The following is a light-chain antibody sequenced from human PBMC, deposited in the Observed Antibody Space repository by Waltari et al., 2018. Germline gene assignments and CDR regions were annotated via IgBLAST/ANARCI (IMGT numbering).Light chain of an antibody. Sequence: QSALTQPASVSGSPGQSITISCTGTTRDIGNYKLVSWYQQHPGKVPKLMIYEVSERPSGVSNRSSGSKSGNTASLTISGLQAEDEADYYCCSYGGGTTFVVFGGGTKLTVL. CDR3: CSYGGGTTFVV. J-gene: IGLJ2*01. V-gene: IGLV2-23*02. CDR2: EVS. CDR1: TRDIGNYKL.